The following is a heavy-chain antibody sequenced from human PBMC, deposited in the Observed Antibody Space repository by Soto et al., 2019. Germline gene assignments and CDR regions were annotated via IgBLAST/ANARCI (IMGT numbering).Heavy chain of an antibody. V-gene: IGHV1-18*01. CDR2: ISAYNGNT. CDR3: ARDLSRTSCYSCYYGMEV. D-gene: IGHD2-2*01. CDR1: GYTFTSYG. J-gene: IGHJ6*02. Sequence: ASVKVSCKASGYTFTSYGISWVRQAPGQGLEWMGWISAYNGNTNYAQKLQGRVTMTTDTSTSTAYMELKSLRSDDTAVYYCARDLSRTSCYSCYYGMEVWGQGTTVTVS.